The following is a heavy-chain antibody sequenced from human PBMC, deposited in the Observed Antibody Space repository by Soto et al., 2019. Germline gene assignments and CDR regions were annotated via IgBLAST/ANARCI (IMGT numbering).Heavy chain of an antibody. D-gene: IGHD6-25*01. CDR3: ARYDSIAAYYYGMDV. Sequence: SETLSLTCTVSGGSISSYYWSWIRQPPGKGLEWTGYIYYSGSTNYNPSLKSRVTISVDTSKNQFSLKLSSVTAADTAVYYCARYDSIAAYYYGMDVWGQGTTVTVSS. CDR2: IYYSGST. J-gene: IGHJ6*02. V-gene: IGHV4-59*08. CDR1: GGSISSYY.